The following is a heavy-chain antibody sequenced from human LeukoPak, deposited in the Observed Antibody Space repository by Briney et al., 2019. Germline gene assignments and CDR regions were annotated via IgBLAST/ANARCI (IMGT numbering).Heavy chain of an antibody. D-gene: IGHD2-15*01. CDR3: TTLKDIVVVVAATTDYYYYMDV. J-gene: IGHJ6*03. CDR2: IKSKTDGGTT. Sequence: PGGSLRLSCAASGFTFSNAWMSWVRQARGKWLEWVGSIKSKTDGGTTDYAAPVKGRFTISGDDSKNTLYLQMNSLKTEDTAVYYCTTLKDIVVVVAATTDYYYYMDVWGKGTTVSVSS. V-gene: IGHV3-15*01. CDR1: GFTFSNAW.